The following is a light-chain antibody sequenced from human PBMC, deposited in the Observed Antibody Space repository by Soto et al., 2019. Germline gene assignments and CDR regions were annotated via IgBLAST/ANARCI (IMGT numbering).Light chain of an antibody. CDR3: QQAITFPLT. CDR2: TAS. Sequence: DIQMTQSPSYVSASVGDTVTIACRASQDISGWIVWYQQKQGKAPKLLIYTASTLEIGVPERFSGSGSGADFNLTISGLQPEDFATYYCQQAITFPLTFGGGTQVEV. CDR1: QDISGW. V-gene: IGKV1-12*01. J-gene: IGKJ4*01.